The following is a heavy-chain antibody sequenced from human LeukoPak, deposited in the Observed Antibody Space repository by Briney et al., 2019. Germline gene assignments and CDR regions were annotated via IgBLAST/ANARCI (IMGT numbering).Heavy chain of an antibody. J-gene: IGHJ4*02. V-gene: IGHV3-48*01. CDR1: GFTFSSYS. CDR2: ISSSSSTI. CDR3: ARGLYYDTSGYYYHDY. D-gene: IGHD3-22*01. Sequence: GGSLRLSCAASGFTFSSYSMNWVRQAPGKGLEWVSYISSSSSTIYYADSVKGRFTISRDNAKNSLYLQMNSLRAEDTAVYYCARGLYYDTSGYYYHDYWGQGTLVTVSS.